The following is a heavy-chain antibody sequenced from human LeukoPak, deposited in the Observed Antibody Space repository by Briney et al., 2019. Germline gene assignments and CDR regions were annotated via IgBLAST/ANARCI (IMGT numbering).Heavy chain of an antibody. Sequence: GGSLRLSCAASGFTFSSYWMHWVRQGPGKGLVWVSRIYSDGSRTTYADSVKGRFTISRDNAKNTLYLQMNSLRAEDTAVYYCARVGSSGWLPFDYWGQGTLVTVSS. CDR3: ARVGSSGWLPFDY. J-gene: IGHJ4*02. CDR2: IYSDGSRT. CDR1: GFTFSSYW. V-gene: IGHV3-74*01. D-gene: IGHD6-19*01.